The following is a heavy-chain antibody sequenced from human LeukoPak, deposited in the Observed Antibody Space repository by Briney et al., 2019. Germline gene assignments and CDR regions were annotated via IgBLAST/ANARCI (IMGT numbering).Heavy chain of an antibody. Sequence: GGSLRLSCAASGFTFSTYAMSWVRQAPGMRLEWVSAISGSGGSTYYADSVKGRFTISRDNSKNTLYLQMNSLRAEDTAVYYCAKDGRGYGSGSLNYWGQGTLVTVSS. CDR2: ISGSGGST. CDR3: AKDGRGYGSGSLNY. CDR1: GFTFSTYA. D-gene: IGHD3-10*01. V-gene: IGHV3-23*01. J-gene: IGHJ4*02.